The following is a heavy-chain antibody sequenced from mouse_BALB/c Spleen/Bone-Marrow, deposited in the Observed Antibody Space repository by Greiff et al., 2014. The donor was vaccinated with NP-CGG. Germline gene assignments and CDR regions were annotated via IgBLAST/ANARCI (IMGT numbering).Heavy chain of an antibody. CDR1: GFNIKDTY. CDR2: IDPANGNT. D-gene: IGHD1-1*01. Sequence: EVKLMESGAELVKPGASVKLSCTASGFNIKDTYMHWVKQRPEQGLEWIGRIDPANGNTKYDPKFQGKATITADTSSNTAYLRLSSLTSEDTAVYYCDIYYYGSSGFAYWGQGTLVTVSA. V-gene: IGHV14-3*02. CDR3: DIYYYGSSGFAY. J-gene: IGHJ3*01.